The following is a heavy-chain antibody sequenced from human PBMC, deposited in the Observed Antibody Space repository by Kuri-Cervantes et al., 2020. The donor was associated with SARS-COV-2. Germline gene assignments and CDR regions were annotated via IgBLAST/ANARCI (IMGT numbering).Heavy chain of an antibody. CDR2: IHYSGNT. Sequence: GTLRLSCTVSSGSISSSTYYWGWIRQPPGKGLKWIGTIHYSGNTYYNPSLKSRVTISVDTSKYQFSLKLSSVTAADTAVYYCAREEGIAAAGTGYWGQGTLVTVSS. J-gene: IGHJ4*02. V-gene: IGHV4-39*02. D-gene: IGHD6-13*01. CDR1: SGSISSSTYY. CDR3: AREEGIAAAGTGY.